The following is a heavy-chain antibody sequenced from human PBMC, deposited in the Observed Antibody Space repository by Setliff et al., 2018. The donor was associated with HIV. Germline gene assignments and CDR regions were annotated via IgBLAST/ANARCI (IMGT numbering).Heavy chain of an antibody. CDR2: IKSNTDGGTT. V-gene: IGHV3-15*01. CDR3: EGSTGEEVSW. J-gene: IGHJ4*02. D-gene: IGHD7-27*01. CDR1: AFTFSNAW. Sequence: GGSLRLSCAASAFTFSNAWMSWVRQAPGKGLEWVGHIKSNTDGGTTDYAAPVKGRFTISKDDSKNMLYLQMNSLKTEDTAVYYCEGSTGEEVSWWGQGTLVTVSS.